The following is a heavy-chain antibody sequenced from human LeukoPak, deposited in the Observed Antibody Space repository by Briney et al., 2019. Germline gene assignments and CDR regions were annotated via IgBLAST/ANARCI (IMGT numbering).Heavy chain of an antibody. CDR1: ASTFTTYG. Sequence: ASVKVSCKTSASTFTTYGITWVRRAPGQGLKWMGWINTYKGNTYFSREFQDRVFLTTDASTTTAYMELRSLRSDDTAIYYCATYFSGSGSFTTQFDHWGQGTLVTVSS. J-gene: IGHJ4*02. V-gene: IGHV1-18*04. CDR2: INTYKGNT. D-gene: IGHD3-10*01. CDR3: ATYFSGSGSFTTQFDH.